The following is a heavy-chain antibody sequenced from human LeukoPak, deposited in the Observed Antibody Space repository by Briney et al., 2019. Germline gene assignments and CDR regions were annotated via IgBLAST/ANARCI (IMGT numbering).Heavy chain of an antibody. CDR1: GGSISNNTHY. Sequence: PSETLSLTCTVSGGSISNNTHYWGWIRQPPGKGLEWIGEINHSGSTNYNPSLKSRVTISVDTSKNQFSLKLSSVTAADTAVYYCARGVPGQQRRTPFDYWGQGTLVTVSS. D-gene: IGHD6-13*01. V-gene: IGHV4-39*07. CDR3: ARGVPGQQRRTPFDY. CDR2: INHSGST. J-gene: IGHJ4*02.